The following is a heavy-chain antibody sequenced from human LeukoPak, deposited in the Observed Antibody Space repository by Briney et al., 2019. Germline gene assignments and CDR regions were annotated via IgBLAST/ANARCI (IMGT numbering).Heavy chain of an antibody. CDR1: GFTFSSYW. D-gene: IGHD2-15*01. J-gene: IGHJ4*02. Sequence: GGSLRLSCAASGFTFSSYWMSWVRQAPGKGLEWVANIKQDGSEKYYVDSVKGRFTISRDNAKNSLYLQMNSLRAEDTAVYYCARDGYCSGGSCYWLGYWGQGTLVTVSS. CDR2: IKQDGSEK. V-gene: IGHV3-7*01. CDR3: ARDGYCSGGSCYWLGY.